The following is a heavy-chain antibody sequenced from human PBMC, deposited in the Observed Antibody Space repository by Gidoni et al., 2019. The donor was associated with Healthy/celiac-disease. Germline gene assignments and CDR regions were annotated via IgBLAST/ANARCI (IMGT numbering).Heavy chain of an antibody. D-gene: IGHD3-10*01. CDR2: ISGSGGST. Sequence: EVQLLESGGGLVQPGGSLRLSCAASGLTFSSYAMSWVRQAPGKGLEWVSAISGSGGSTDYADSVKGRFTISRDNSKNTLYLQMNSLRAEDTAVYYCAKSNPPNMWYWYGSGFSYIDVWGKGTTVTVSS. J-gene: IGHJ6*03. V-gene: IGHV3-23*01. CDR3: AKSNPPNMWYWYGSGFSYIDV. CDR1: GLTFSSYA.